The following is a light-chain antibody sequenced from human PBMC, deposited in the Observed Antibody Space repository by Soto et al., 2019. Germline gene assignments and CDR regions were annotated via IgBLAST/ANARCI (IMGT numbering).Light chain of an antibody. V-gene: IGKV1-12*01. CDR2: ATS. J-gene: IGKJ1*01. CDR1: QRISSW. CDR3: QQANSVPWT. Sequence: IQMTQSPSSVSASVGDRVILTCRASQRISSWLAWYHQRPGKAPKLLIYATSTLETGVPSRFSGSGSCRDFTLTISSLQPEDLGTYFCQQANSVPWTFGQGTKVEVK.